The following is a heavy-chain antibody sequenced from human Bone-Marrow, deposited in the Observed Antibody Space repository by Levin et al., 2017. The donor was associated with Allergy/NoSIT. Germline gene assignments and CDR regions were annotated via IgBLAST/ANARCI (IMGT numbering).Heavy chain of an antibody. Sequence: SQTLSLTCSVSGDSFSSDYCSWIRQPPGKGLEWIGYVSFSGSTNYNPSLKSRVTMSVDKSKNQLSLKLNSVTAADTAVYYCARDVSGYDFMDYWGQGTLVTVSS. CDR1: GDSFSSDY. V-gene: IGHV4-59*01. D-gene: IGHD5-12*01. J-gene: IGHJ4*02. CDR3: ARDVSGYDFMDY. CDR2: VSFSGST.